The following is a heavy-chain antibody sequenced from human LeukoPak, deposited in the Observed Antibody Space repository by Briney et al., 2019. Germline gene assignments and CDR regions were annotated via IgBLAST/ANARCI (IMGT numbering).Heavy chain of an antibody. CDR3: ARDLIYNGGYVAMGYYFDY. D-gene: IGHD5-12*01. J-gene: IGHJ4*02. V-gene: IGHV1-2*02. CDR1: GYTFTGYY. Sequence: WASVKVSCKASGYTFTGYYMHRVRQAPGQGLEWMGWINPNSGGTNYAQKFQGRVTMTRDTSISTAYMELSRLRSDDTAVYYCARDLIYNGGYVAMGYYFDYWGQGTLVTVSS. CDR2: INPNSGGT.